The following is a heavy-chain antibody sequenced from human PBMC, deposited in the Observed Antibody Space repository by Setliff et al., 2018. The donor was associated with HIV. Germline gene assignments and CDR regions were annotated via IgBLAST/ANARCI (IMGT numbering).Heavy chain of an antibody. D-gene: IGHD6-19*01. CDR2: INAGDDNT. CDR1: GYTFSTNA. V-gene: IGHV1-3*01. CDR3: ARGSCSGCYLSDY. J-gene: IGHJ4*02. Sequence: ASVKVSCKAFGYTFSTNAIHWVRQAPGQRLEWMGYINAGDDNTRYSEKFQGRVTITRDTSANTAYMELSSLRSEDTAVYYLARGSCSGCYLSDYWGLGTLVTVSS.